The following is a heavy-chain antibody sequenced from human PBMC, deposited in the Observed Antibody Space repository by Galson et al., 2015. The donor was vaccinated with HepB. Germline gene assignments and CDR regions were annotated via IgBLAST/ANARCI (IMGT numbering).Heavy chain of an antibody. J-gene: IGHJ6*02. CDR3: AREPPPVVGRGMDV. V-gene: IGHV4-4*02. CDR1: GGSISSSNW. Sequence: ETLSLTCAVSGGSISSSNWWSWVRQPPGKGLEWIGEIYHSGSTNYNPSLKSRVTISVDKSKNQFSLKLSSATAADTAVYYCAREPPPVVGRGMDVWGQGTTVTVSS. CDR2: IYHSGST. D-gene: IGHD3-22*01.